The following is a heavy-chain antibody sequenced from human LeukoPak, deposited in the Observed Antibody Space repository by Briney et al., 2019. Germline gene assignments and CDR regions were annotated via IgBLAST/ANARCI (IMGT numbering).Heavy chain of an antibody. CDR1: RFTFSTYA. J-gene: IGHJ4*02. CDR2: ISGSGDTT. CDR3: AKGKGSSSSSIDW. Sequence: QPGGSLRLSCTASRFTFSTYAMSWVRQAPGKGLEWVSSISGSGDTTYYTGSVKGRFTISRDNSKNTLYLQIHSLRAEDTAVYYCAKGKGSSSSSIDWWGQGTLVTVSS. V-gene: IGHV3-23*01. D-gene: IGHD6-6*01.